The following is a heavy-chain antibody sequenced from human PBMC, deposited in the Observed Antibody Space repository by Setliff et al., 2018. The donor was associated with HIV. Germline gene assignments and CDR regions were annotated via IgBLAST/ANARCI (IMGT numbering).Heavy chain of an antibody. V-gene: IGHV3-21*01. CDR1: GFTFDDYK. D-gene: IGHD3-10*01. J-gene: IGHJ6*02. CDR2: ISSTGSHI. Sequence: LRLSCAASGFTFDDYKMNWVRQAPGKGLEWVSSISSTGSHIDYIDSLKGRFTISRDNAKNSLYLQMNSLRDEDTAVYYCARDYNINYYYGLDAWGQGTTVTVSS. CDR3: ARDYNINYYYGLDA.